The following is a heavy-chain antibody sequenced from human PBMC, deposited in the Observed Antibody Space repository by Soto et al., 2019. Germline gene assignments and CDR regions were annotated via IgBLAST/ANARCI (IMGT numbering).Heavy chain of an antibody. CDR1: GFTFSSYA. Sequence: EVKLLESGGGLAQPGGSLRLSCAASGFTFSSYAMSWVRQAPGKGLEWVSAISGSGGSTYYADSVKGRFTISRDNSKNTLYLQMNSLRAEDTAVYYCAKPYTNYYYYGMDVWGQGTTVTVSS. V-gene: IGHV3-23*01. J-gene: IGHJ6*02. CDR2: ISGSGGST. CDR3: AKPYTNYYYYGMDV. D-gene: IGHD1-1*01.